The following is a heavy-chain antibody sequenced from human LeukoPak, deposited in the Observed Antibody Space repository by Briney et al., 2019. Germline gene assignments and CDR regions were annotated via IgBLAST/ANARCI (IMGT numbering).Heavy chain of an antibody. CDR1: GYTFTGYY. CDR2: INPNSGGT. V-gene: IGHV1-2*02. J-gene: IGHJ4*02. D-gene: IGHD3-9*01. Sequence: ASVKVSCKASGYTFTGYYMHWVRQAPGQGLEWMGWINPNSGGTNYAQKFQGRVTMTRDTSISTAYMELSRLRSGDTAVYYCARASDYDILTGYYQGPFDYWGQGTLVTVSS. CDR3: ARASDYDILTGYYQGPFDY.